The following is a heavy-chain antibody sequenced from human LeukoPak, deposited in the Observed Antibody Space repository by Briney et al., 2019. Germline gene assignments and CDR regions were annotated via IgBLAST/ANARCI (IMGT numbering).Heavy chain of an antibody. D-gene: IGHD3-10*01. CDR1: RGSFSGYY. Sequence: PSETLSLTCAVYRGSFSGYYWSWIRQPPGKGLEWIGEINHSGSTNYNPSLKSRVTISVDTSKNQFSLKLSSVTAADTAVYYCARRARITMVRGVIRYFDYWGQGTLVTVSS. V-gene: IGHV4-34*01. J-gene: IGHJ4*02. CDR2: INHSGST. CDR3: ARRARITMVRGVIRYFDY.